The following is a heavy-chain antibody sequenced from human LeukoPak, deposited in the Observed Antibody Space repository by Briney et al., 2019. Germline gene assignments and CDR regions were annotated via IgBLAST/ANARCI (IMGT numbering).Heavy chain of an antibody. CDR2: IIPIFGTA. D-gene: IGHD2-15*01. CDR1: GGTFSSYA. Sequence: ASVKLSCKASGGTFSSYAISWVRQAPGQWLEWMGGIIPIFGTANYAQKFQGRVTITADKSTSTAYMELSSLRSEDTAVYYCASSDCSGGSCYAIAEGFDPWGQGTLVTVSS. J-gene: IGHJ5*02. CDR3: ASSDCSGGSCYAIAEGFDP. V-gene: IGHV1-69*06.